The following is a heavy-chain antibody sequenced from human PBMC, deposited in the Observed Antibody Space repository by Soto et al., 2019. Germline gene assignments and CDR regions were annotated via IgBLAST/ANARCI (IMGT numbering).Heavy chain of an antibody. V-gene: IGHV1-18*01. CDR3: ARGTTVETGNY. CDR1: VYRYTRSG. J-gene: IGHJ4*02. Sequence: APLNLYRKASVYRYTRSGISWVRQAPGQGLEWMGWISAYNGNTNYAQKLQGRVTMTTDTSTSTAYMELRSLRSDDTAVYYCARGTTVETGNYWGQGTLVTVSS. CDR2: ISAYNGNT. D-gene: IGHD4-17*01.